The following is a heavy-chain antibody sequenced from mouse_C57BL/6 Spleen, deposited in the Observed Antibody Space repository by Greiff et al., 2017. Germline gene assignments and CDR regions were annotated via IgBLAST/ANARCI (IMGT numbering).Heavy chain of an antibody. CDR1: GYAFSSSW. J-gene: IGHJ4*01. D-gene: IGHD2-5*01. V-gene: IGHV1-82*01. CDR3: ARSGDYSNYLYDAMDY. Sequence: VQLQQSGPELVKPGASVKISCKASGYAFSSSWMNWVKQRPGKGLEWIGRIYPGDGDTNYNGKFKGKATLTADKSSSTAYMQLSSLTSEDSAVYFCARSGDYSNYLYDAMDYWGQGTSVTVSS. CDR2: IYPGDGDT.